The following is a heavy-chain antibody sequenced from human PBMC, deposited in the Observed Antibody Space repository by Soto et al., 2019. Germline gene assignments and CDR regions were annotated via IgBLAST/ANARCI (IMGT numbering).Heavy chain of an antibody. Sequence: SDTLSHTCTVSGDTITSFSWNWIRQSAGKGLEWIGRISTTGNTHYNPSLESRVTMSLDTSKNQFYLKMTSVTAADTAVYYCEGESGENWSYEAYWGQGPRVTVYS. J-gene: IGHJ4*02. CDR1: GDTITSFS. D-gene: IGHD1-7*01. CDR2: ISTTGNT. V-gene: IGHV4-4*07. CDR3: EGESGENWSYEAY.